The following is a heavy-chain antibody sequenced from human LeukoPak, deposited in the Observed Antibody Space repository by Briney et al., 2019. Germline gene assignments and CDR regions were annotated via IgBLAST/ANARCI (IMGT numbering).Heavy chain of an antibody. Sequence: GGSLRLSCAASGFTFSTYAMSWVRQAPGKGLEWVSAISGSTGRTYYADSVKGRFTISRHNSKNTLYLQMNNLRAEDTAVYYCAPRVVGSAPFDYWGQGTLVTVSS. J-gene: IGHJ4*02. V-gene: IGHV3-23*01. CDR1: GFTFSTYA. CDR3: APRVVGSAPFDY. CDR2: ISGSTGRT. D-gene: IGHD2-15*01.